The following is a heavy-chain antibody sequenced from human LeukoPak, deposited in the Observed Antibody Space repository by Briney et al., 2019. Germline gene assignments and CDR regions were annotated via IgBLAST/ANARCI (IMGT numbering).Heavy chain of an antibody. J-gene: IGHJ4*02. V-gene: IGHV4-59*01. Sequence: SETLSLTCTVSGGSISSYYWSWIRQPPGKGLEWIGYIYYSGSTNYNPSLKSRVTISVDTSENQFSLKLSSVTAADTAVYYCARGSGWYPPSWFDYWGQGTLVTVSS. CDR1: GGSISSYY. D-gene: IGHD6-19*01. CDR2: IYYSGST. CDR3: ARGSGWYPPSWFDY.